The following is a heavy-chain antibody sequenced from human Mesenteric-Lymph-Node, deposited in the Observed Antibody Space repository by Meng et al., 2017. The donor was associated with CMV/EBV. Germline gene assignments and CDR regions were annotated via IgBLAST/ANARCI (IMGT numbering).Heavy chain of an antibody. V-gene: IGHV3-30-3*01. D-gene: IGHD2/OR15-2a*01. Sequence: GESLKISCAASGFTFRSYAMHWVRQAPGKGLEWVALMSYDGTMRYYADSVRGRFTISRDNSNNTLYLQMNTLRREDTAVYYCARVLTFIIGAPPDSWGQGTLVTVSS. CDR3: ARVLTFIIGAPPDS. J-gene: IGHJ4*02. CDR2: MSYDGTMR. CDR1: GFTFRSYA.